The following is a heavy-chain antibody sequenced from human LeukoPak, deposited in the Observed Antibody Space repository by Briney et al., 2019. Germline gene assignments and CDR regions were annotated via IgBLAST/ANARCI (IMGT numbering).Heavy chain of an antibody. D-gene: IGHD6-19*01. CDR1: GLTFSSYA. V-gene: IGHV3-64D*06. J-gene: IGHJ5*02. CDR3: VKGHSSGWYWFDP. Sequence: GGSRRLSCSASGLTFSSYAMHWVRQAPGKGLEYVSAISRNGGSTYYADSVKGRFSISRDNSKNKLYLQMSSLRAEDTAVYYCVKGHSSGWYWFDPWGQGTVVTVSS. CDR2: ISRNGGST.